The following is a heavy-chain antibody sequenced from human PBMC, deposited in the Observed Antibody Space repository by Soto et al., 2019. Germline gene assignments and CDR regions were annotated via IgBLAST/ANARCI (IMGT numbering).Heavy chain of an antibody. CDR1: GGSISNYY. CDR3: ASGGNWFDP. CDR2: MYYNGNI. V-gene: IGHV4-59*01. D-gene: IGHD3-16*01. Sequence: SETLSLTCDVSGGSISNYYWTWVRQSPEKGLEWIGYMYYNGNINYNPSLKSRVTISIDTSKNQFSLTLKSVTAADTAVYYCASGGNWFDPWGQGVLVTVSS. J-gene: IGHJ5*02.